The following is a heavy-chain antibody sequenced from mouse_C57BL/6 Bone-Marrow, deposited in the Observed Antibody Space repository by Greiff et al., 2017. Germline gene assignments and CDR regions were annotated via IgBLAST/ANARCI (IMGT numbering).Heavy chain of an antibody. CDR2: IRNKANNHAT. V-gene: IGHV6-6*01. D-gene: IGHD2-1*01. CDR3: TRPYGNYGFDY. Sequence: EVKLQESGGGLVQPGGSMKLSCAASGFTFSDAWMGWVRQSPEKGLEWVAEIRNKANNHATYYAESVKGRFTISRDDSKSSVYLQMNSLRAEDTGIYYCTRPYGNYGFDYWGQGTTLTVSS. J-gene: IGHJ2*01. CDR1: GFTFSDAW.